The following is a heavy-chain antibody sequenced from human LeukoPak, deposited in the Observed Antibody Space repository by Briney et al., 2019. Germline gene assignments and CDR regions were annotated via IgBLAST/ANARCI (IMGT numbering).Heavy chain of an antibody. CDR2: IKEDGSEK. CDR3: XXXLRHIVATRLFDY. D-gene: IGHD5-12*01. Sequence: PGXSLRXXCAASGFTFSNYWMSWGRQAPGKGLQWVAHIKEDGSEKYYVDSVKGGFTISREKAKNSLYLQMNRLRAEETAVYSCXXXLRHIVATRLFDYWGQGTLVTVSS. CDR1: GFTFSNYW. J-gene: IGHJ4*02. V-gene: IGHV3-7*01.